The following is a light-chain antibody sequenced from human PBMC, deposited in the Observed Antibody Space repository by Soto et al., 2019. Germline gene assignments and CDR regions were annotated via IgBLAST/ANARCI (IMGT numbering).Light chain of an antibody. CDR1: SSDIGKYDR. J-gene: IGLJ1*01. Sequence: QSALTQPPSVSGSPGQSVTISCTGTSSDIGKYDRVSWYQQSPGTAPKLIIYEVTNRPSGVPARFSGSKSGNTASLTISGLQAGDEADYYCSSYISTSRYVFGAGTKLTVL. CDR2: EVT. V-gene: IGLV2-18*02. CDR3: SSYISTSRYV.